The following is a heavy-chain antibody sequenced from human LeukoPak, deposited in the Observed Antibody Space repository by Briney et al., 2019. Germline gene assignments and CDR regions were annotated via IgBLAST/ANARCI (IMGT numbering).Heavy chain of an antibody. CDR3: ARATKIRRYYYDSSAYYYCVFDI. CDR1: GYSISSNNW. D-gene: IGHD3-22*01. Sequence: SETLSLTCAVSGYSISSNNWWAWIRRPPGKGLEWIGYIYYSGNTYYNPYNPSLKSRVTISVDTSKNQFSLKLTSVTAADTAVYYCARATKIRRYYYDSSAYYYCVFDIWGQGTMVTVSS. J-gene: IGHJ3*02. CDR2: IYYSGNT. V-gene: IGHV4-28*03.